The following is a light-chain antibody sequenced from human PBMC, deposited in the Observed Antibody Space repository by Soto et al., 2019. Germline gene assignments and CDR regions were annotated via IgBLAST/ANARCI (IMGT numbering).Light chain of an antibody. CDR3: QQYNTWPRT. Sequence: EKVMTQSPATLTVSPGERATLSCRVSQSVSSNLAWYQQKPGQAPRLLIYDASTRATGIPARFSGSGSGTVFTLTISSLQSEDLAVYYCQQYNTWPRTFGQGTKVEIK. J-gene: IGKJ1*01. CDR2: DAS. CDR1: QSVSSN. V-gene: IGKV3-15*01.